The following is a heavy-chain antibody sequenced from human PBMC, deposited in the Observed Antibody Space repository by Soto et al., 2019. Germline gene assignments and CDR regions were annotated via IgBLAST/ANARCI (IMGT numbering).Heavy chain of an antibody. V-gene: IGHV3-23*01. CDR1: GFTFSSYA. Sequence: GGSLRLSYAASGFTFSSYAMSWVRQAPGKGLEWVSAISGSGGSTYYADSVKGRFTISRDNSKNTLYLQMNSLRAEDTAVYYCAKDYYDILTTYWFDPWGQGTLVTVSS. CDR3: AKDYYDILTTYWFDP. CDR2: ISGSGGST. D-gene: IGHD3-9*01. J-gene: IGHJ5*02.